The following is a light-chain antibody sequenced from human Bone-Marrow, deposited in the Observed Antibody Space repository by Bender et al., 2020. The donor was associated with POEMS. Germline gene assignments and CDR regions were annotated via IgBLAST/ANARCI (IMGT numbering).Light chain of an antibody. J-gene: IGLJ2*01. CDR1: PLPQKY. V-gene: IGLV3-10*01. Sequence: SYELTQPPSVSVSPGQTARITCSGDPLPQKYAFWYQQKSGQAPVLVIYEDNKRPSGIPERFSGSSSGTMATLTISGARVEDEADYYCYSTDSSGNHRVFGGGTKLTVL. CDR3: YSTDSSGNHRV. CDR2: EDN.